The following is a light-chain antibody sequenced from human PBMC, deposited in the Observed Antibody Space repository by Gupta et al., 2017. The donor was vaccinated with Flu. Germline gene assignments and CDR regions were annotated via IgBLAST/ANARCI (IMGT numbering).Light chain of an antibody. J-gene: IGKJ2*01. Sequence: PSSLSASVGDRVTITCRASQTISSYLNWYQQKPGKAPNLLIYAASSLQSGVPSRFSGSGSGTDFTLTISSLQPEDFATYYCQQCNRTPYTFGQGTKLEIK. CDR3: QQCNRTPYT. CDR1: QTISSY. V-gene: IGKV1-39*01. CDR2: AAS.